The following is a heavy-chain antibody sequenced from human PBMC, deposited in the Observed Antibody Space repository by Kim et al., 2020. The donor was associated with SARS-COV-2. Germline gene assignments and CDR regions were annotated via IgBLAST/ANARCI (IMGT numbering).Heavy chain of an antibody. Sequence: SETLCLTCTVSGGSISSSSYYWGWIRQPTGKGLEWIGSIYYSGSTYYNPSLKSRVTISVDTSKNQFSLKLSSVTAADTAVSYCARLSVTTYYFDYWGQGTLVTVSS. CDR3: ARLSVTTYYFDY. CDR1: GGSISSSSYY. D-gene: IGHD4-17*01. J-gene: IGHJ4*02. V-gene: IGHV4-39*01. CDR2: IYYSGST.